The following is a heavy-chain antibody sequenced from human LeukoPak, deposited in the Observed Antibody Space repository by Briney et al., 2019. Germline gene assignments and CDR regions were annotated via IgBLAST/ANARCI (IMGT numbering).Heavy chain of an antibody. Sequence: GGSLRLSCAASGFTFSSYEMNWVRQAPGKGLEWVSYISSSGSTIYYADSVKGRFTISRNNAKNSLYLQMNSLRAEDTAVYYCARDRLELPDYWGQGTLVTVSS. CDR3: ARDRLELPDY. CDR1: GFTFSSYE. V-gene: IGHV3-48*03. J-gene: IGHJ4*02. D-gene: IGHD1-26*01. CDR2: ISSSGSTI.